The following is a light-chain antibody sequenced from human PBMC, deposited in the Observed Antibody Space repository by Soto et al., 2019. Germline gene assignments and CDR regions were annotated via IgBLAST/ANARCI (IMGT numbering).Light chain of an antibody. CDR3: QQYYSYPRT. CDR1: QGVSSY. Sequence: AIRMTQSPSSVSASTGDRVTITCRASQGVSSYLAWYQQKPGTAPKLLIYAASTLQTGVPSRFSGSGSGTDFTLTISCLQSEDFATYYCQQYYSYPRTFGPGTKVDIK. J-gene: IGKJ3*01. V-gene: IGKV1-8*01. CDR2: AAS.